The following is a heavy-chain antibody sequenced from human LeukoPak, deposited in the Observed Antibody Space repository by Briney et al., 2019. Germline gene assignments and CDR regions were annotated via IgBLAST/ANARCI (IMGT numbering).Heavy chain of an antibody. CDR1: GYTFTRYG. CDR2: ISAYNGNT. CDR3: AKTYYYDSSGYWLDAFDI. D-gene: IGHD3-22*01. J-gene: IGHJ3*02. V-gene: IGHV1-18*01. Sequence: ASVKVSCKASGYTFTRYGISWVRRAPGQGLEWMGWISAYNGNTNYAQKLQGRVTMTTDTSTSTAYMELRSLRSDDTAVYYCAKTYYYDSSGYWLDAFDIWGQGTMVTVSS.